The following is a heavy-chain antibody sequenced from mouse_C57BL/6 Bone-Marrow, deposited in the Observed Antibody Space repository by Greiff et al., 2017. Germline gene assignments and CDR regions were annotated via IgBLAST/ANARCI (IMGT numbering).Heavy chain of an antibody. J-gene: IGHJ3*01. D-gene: IGHD1-1*01. CDR2: IHPNSGST. Sequence: QVQLQQPGAELVKPGASVKLSCKASGYTFTGYWMHWVKQRPGQGLEWIGMIHPNSGSTNYNEKFKSKATLTVDKSSSTAYMQLSSLTSEDSAVYYCARDYGSSPWFAYWGQGTLVTVSA. CDR1: GYTFTGYW. V-gene: IGHV1-64*01. CDR3: ARDYGSSPWFAY.